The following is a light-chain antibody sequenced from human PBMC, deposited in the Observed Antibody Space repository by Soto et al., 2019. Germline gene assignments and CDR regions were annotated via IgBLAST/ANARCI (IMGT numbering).Light chain of an antibody. CDR1: RSNIGAGYD. CDR2: GNS. V-gene: IGLV1-40*01. Sequence: QSVLTQAPSVSGAPGQRVTISCTGSRSNIGAGYDVHWYQQLPGTAPKLLIYGNSNRPSGVPDRFSGSKSGTSASLAITGLQAEDEADYYCQSYDSSLSGSVVFGGGTKVTVL. CDR3: QSYDSSLSGSVV. J-gene: IGLJ2*01.